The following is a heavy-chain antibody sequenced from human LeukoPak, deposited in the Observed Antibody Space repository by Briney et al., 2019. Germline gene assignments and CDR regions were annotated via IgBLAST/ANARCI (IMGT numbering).Heavy chain of an antibody. CDR1: GFSFSSYA. CDR3: GRDGTAPGLYFDL. V-gene: IGHV3-23*01. Sequence: GGSLRLSCAASGFSFSSYAMSWVRQAPGTGLEWVSAISGSGGSTYYADSVKGRLTISRDNSKNTLYLQMSSLRAEDTAVYYCGRDGTAPGLYFDLWGQGTLVTVSS. CDR2: ISGSGGST. J-gene: IGHJ4*01. D-gene: IGHD6-13*01.